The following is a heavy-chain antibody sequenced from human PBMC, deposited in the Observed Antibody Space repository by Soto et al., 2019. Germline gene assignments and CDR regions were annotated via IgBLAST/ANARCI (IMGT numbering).Heavy chain of an antibody. CDR3: SKSLGATRTFDY. CDR2: INSDGSST. D-gene: IGHD1-26*01. Sequence: GGSLRLSCAASGFTFSSYWMHWVRQAPGKGLVWVSRINSDGSSTSYADSVKGRFTISRDNSKNTLYLQMNSLRAEDTAVYYCSKSLGATRTFDYWGQGTLVTV. CDR1: GFTFSSYW. V-gene: IGHV3-74*01. J-gene: IGHJ4*02.